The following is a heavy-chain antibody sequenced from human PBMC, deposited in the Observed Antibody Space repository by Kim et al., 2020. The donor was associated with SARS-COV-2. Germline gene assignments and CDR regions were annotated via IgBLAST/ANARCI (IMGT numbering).Heavy chain of an antibody. D-gene: IGHD2-15*01. Sequence: KSRVTISVDTSKTQFSLKLSSVTAADTAVYYCARGGDCSGGSCYSDAFDIWGQGTMVTVSS. J-gene: IGHJ3*02. CDR3: ARGGDCSGGSCYSDAFDI. V-gene: IGHV4-59*09.